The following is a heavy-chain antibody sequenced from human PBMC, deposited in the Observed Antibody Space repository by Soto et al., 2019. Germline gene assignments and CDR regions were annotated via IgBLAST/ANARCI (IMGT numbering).Heavy chain of an antibody. CDR2: LSGDSSST. CDR3: VKDNNWDDPG. D-gene: IGHD1-1*01. V-gene: IGHV3-23*01. Sequence: PGGSLRLPCPASRFTLSSNAITCVRQATGKGLEWVSILSGDSSSTFYAESVEGRFTVSRDNSKSTLYLQMNSLRVEDTAMYYCVKDNNWDDPGWGLGTLVTVSS. CDR1: RFTLSSNA. J-gene: IGHJ4*02.